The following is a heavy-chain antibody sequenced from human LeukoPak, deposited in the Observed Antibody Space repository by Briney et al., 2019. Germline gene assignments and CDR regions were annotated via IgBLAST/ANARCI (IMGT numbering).Heavy chain of an antibody. Sequence: GGSLRLSCAASGFTFSSYAMSWVRQAPGKGLEWVSAISGSGGSTYYADSVKGRFTISRDNSKNTPYLQMNSLRPEATAVYYCARAVSGRFDYWGQGTLVTVSS. CDR3: ARAVSGRFDY. CDR1: GFTFSSYA. CDR2: ISGSGGST. V-gene: IGHV3-23*01. J-gene: IGHJ4*02. D-gene: IGHD6-19*01.